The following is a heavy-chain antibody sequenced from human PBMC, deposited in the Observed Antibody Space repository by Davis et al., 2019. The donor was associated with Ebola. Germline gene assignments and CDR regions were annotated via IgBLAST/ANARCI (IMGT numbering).Heavy chain of an antibody. CDR1: GYTFTGYY. D-gene: IGHD6-6*01. Sequence: AASVKVSCKASGYTFTGYYMHWVRQAPGQGLEWMGWINPNSGGTNYAQKFQGWVTMTRDTSISTAYMELSRLRSDETAVYYCARGGAARNNWFDPWGQGTLVTVSS. V-gene: IGHV1-2*04. J-gene: IGHJ5*02. CDR2: INPNSGGT. CDR3: ARGGAARNNWFDP.